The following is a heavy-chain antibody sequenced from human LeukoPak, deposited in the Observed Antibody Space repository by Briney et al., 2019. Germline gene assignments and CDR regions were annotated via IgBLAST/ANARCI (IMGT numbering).Heavy chain of an antibody. J-gene: IGHJ5*02. CDR3: ARDLGMAVALPFDP. Sequence: PSETLSLTCAVYGGSFSGYYWSWIRQPPGKGLEWIGEINHSGSTNYNPSLKSRVTISVDTSKNQFSLKLSSVTAADTAVYYCARDLGMAVALPFDPWGQGTLVTVSS. D-gene: IGHD6-19*01. CDR2: INHSGST. CDR1: GGSFSGYY. V-gene: IGHV4-34*01.